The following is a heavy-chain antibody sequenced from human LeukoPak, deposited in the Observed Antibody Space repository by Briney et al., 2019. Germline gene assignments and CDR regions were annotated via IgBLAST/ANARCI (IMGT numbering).Heavy chain of an antibody. V-gene: IGHV1-2*02. D-gene: IGHD3-22*01. J-gene: IGHJ6*02. CDR2: INPNSGGT. CDR3: ARDRVVGTMIVVVHRKCYGMDV. CDR1: GYTFTGYY. Sequence: ASVKVSCKASGYTFTGYYMHWVRQAPGQGLEWMGWINPNSGGTNYAQKFQGRVTMTRDTSISTAYMELSRLRSDDTAVYYCARDRVVGTMIVVVHRKCYGMDVWGQGTTVTVSS.